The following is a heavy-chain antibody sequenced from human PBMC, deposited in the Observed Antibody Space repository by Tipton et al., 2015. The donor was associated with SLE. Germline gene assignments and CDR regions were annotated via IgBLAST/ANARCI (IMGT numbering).Heavy chain of an antibody. V-gene: IGHV3-43*02. Sequence: LSLTCAASGFTFDDYAMHWVRQAPGKGLEWVSLISGDGISTYYADSVKARFTISRDNSKNTISRDNSKNSLYLQMNSLRTEDTALYYCAKELDPGGFDCWGQGTLVTVSS. CDR2: ISGDGIST. J-gene: IGHJ4*02. CDR3: AKELDPGGFDC. CDR1: GFTFDDYA. D-gene: IGHD2-15*01.